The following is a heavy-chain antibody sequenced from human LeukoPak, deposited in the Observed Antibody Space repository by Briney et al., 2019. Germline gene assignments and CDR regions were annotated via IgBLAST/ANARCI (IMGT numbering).Heavy chain of an antibody. CDR2: ISSGGHST. V-gene: IGHV3-23*01. J-gene: IGHJ1*01. D-gene: IGHD6-19*01. Sequence: GGSLRLSCTASGFTFSSYWMTWVRQAPGKGLEWVSSISSGGHSTYYAGSVKGRFTISRDNSKNTLYLQMNSLRAEDTAVYYCAKGAGQWLVPSEYFQYWGQGTLVTVSS. CDR3: AKGAGQWLVPSEYFQY. CDR1: GFTFSSYW.